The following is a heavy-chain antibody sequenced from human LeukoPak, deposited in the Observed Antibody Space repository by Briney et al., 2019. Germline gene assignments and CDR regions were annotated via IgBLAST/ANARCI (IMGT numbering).Heavy chain of an antibody. CDR2: ISGSGGST. J-gene: IGHJ5*02. Sequence: GGSLRLSCAASGFTFSSYAMSWVRQAPGKGLEWVSAISGSGGSTYYADSVKGRFTISRDNSKNPLYLQMNSLRAEDTAVYYCAKGKGVVPAAIRGGNWFDPWGQGTLVTVSS. CDR1: GFTFSSYA. CDR3: AKGKGVVPAAIRGGNWFDP. D-gene: IGHD2-2*01. V-gene: IGHV3-23*01.